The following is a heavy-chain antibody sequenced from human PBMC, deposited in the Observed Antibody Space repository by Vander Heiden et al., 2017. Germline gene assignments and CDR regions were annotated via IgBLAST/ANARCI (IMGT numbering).Heavy chain of an antibody. V-gene: IGHV3-30*01. Sequence: QVQLVESGGGVVQPGRSLRLSCAASGFTFSSYAMHWVRQAPGKGLEWVAVISYAGSNKYYADSVKGRFTISRDNSKNTLYLQMNSLRAEDTAVYYCARPLVATGFAGDYWGQGTLVTVSS. CDR3: ARPLVATGFAGDY. J-gene: IGHJ4*02. CDR2: ISYAGSNK. CDR1: GFTFSSYA. D-gene: IGHD5-12*01.